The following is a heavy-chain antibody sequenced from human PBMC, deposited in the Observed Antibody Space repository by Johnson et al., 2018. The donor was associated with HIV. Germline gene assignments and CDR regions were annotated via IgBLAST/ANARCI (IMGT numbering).Heavy chain of an antibody. Sequence: QLQLVEPGGGVVQPGGSLRLSCVASGFTFSINGMHWVRQPPGKGLEWVSVIYSGDTTYSADSLKGSFTRSRDNSTNTRYLKMNSLRAEDTAVYDCARDPEEDCGGYCYLWGIGAFDIWGQGTMVTVSS. CDR3: ARDPEEDCGGYCYLWGIGAFDI. CDR1: GFTFSING. D-gene: IGHD2-21*02. J-gene: IGHJ3*02. CDR2: IYSGDTT. V-gene: IGHV3-NL1*01.